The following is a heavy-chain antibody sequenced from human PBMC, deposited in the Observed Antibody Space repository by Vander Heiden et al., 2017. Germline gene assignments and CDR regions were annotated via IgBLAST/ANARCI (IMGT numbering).Heavy chain of an antibody. D-gene: IGHD3-9*01. CDR2: VSGSGSHT. CDR1: GFTFGGRA. V-gene: IGHV3-23*01. CDR3: TKDLPGYYRPADY. J-gene: IGHJ4*02. Sequence: EVQLLESGGGLGQSGGYLRLCCAASGFTFGGRALNGVRQAPGKGLECVSTVSGSGSHTYYADSVKGRFAISRDNSKNTFYLQMNNLRAEDTALYHCTKDLPGYYRPADYWGQGTLVTVSS.